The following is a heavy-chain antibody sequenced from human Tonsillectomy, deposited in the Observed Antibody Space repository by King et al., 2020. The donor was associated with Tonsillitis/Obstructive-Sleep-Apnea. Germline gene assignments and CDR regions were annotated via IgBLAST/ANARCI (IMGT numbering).Heavy chain of an antibody. Sequence: QLQESGPGLVKPSETLSLTCTVSGGSISSSSYYWGWIRQPPGKGLEWIGSMYYSGRTYYNPSLKSRVTISADTSQNQFSLKLSSVTAADTAVYYCARLHHYYDSSGYYQFDSWGQGKLVTVSS. J-gene: IGHJ4*02. CDR3: ARLHHYYDSSGYYQFDS. CDR2: MYYSGRT. V-gene: IGHV4-39*01. CDR1: GGSISSSSYY. D-gene: IGHD3-22*01.